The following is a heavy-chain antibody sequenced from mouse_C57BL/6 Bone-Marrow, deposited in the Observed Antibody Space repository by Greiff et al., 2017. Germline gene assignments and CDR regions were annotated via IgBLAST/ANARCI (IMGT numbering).Heavy chain of an antibody. J-gene: IGHJ4*01. V-gene: IGHV1-63*01. Sequence: VQLVESGAELVRPGTSVKMSCKASGYTFTNYWIGWAKQRPGHGLEWIGDIYPGGGYTNYNEKFKGKATLTADKSSSTAYMQFSSLTSEDSAIYYCARSGYYGDYAMDYWGQGTSVTVSS. CDR2: IYPGGGYT. CDR1: GYTFTNYW. D-gene: IGHD1-1*01. CDR3: ARSGYYGDYAMDY.